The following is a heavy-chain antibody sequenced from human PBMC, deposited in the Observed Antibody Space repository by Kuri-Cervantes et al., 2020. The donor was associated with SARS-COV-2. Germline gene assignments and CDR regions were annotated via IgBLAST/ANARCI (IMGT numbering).Heavy chain of an antibody. V-gene: IGHV3-23*01. J-gene: IGHJ4*02. CDR3: ARSQGEWDLLVPIAY. D-gene: IGHD1-26*01. CDR1: GFTFSSYA. CDR2: ISGSGGST. Sequence: GESLKIPCAASGFTFSSYAMRWVRQAPGKGLEWVSPISGSGGSTYYADSVKGRFTISRDNSKNTLYLQMNSLRAEDTAVYYCARSQGEWDLLVPIAYWGRGTLVTVSS.